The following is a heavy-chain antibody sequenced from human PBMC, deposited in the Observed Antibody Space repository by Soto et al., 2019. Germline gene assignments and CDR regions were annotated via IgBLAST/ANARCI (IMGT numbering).Heavy chain of an antibody. D-gene: IGHD3-9*01. CDR2: FNPEDGET. V-gene: IGHV1-24*01. CDR3: ARGIRGYDILTGHQNDAFDI. Sequence: ASVKVSCKVSGYTLTELSMHWVRQAPGKGLEWMGGFNPEDGETIYAQKFQGRVTMTKNTSISTAYMGLSSLRSEDTAVYYCARGIRGYDILTGHQNDAFDIWGQGTMVTVSS. CDR1: GYTLTELS. J-gene: IGHJ3*02.